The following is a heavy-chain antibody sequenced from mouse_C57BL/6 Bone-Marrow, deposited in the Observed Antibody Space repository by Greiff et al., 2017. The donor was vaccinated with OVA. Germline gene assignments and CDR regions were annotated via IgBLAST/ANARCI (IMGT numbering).Heavy chain of an antibody. J-gene: IGHJ2*01. CDR3: AHYDYDKDFDY. V-gene: IGHV1-7*01. D-gene: IGHD2-4*01. CDR2: INPSSGYT. Sequence: VQLQESGAELAKPGASVKLSCKASGYTFTSYWMHWVKQRPGQGLEWIGYINPSSGYTKYNQKFKDKATLTADKSSSTAYIQLSSLTYEDSAVYYCAHYDYDKDFDYWGQGTTLTVSS. CDR1: GYTFTSYW.